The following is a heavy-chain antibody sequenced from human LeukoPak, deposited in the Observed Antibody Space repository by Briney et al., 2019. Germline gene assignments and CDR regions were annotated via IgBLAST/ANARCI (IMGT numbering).Heavy chain of an antibody. CDR3: ARGRDRSKTGDH. V-gene: IGHV4-34*01. D-gene: IGHD5-24*01. CDR1: GGSCDDYY. CDR2: IHPSGIF. Sequence: PSETLSLTCAVYGGSCDDYYCSWLRQPPGKGLEWIGEIHPSGIFYYNSSLLSRVTISIDTSKSQFSLRLTSVTAADTAFYYCARGRDRSKTGDHWGQGSLVTVSS. J-gene: IGHJ4*02.